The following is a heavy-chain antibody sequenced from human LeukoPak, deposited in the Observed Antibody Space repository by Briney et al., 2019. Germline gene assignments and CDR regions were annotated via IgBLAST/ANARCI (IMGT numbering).Heavy chain of an antibody. J-gene: IGHJ6*02. CDR1: GFTFSSYA. CDR2: ISGSGGST. V-gene: IGHV3-23*01. D-gene: IGHD6-19*01. Sequence: GGSLRLSCAASGFTFSSYAMSWVRQAPGKGLEWVSAISGSGGSTYYADSVKGRFTISRDNSKNTLYLQMNSLRAEDTAVYYCARELIAVAALYYYYGMDVWGQGTTVTVSS. CDR3: ARELIAVAALYYYYGMDV.